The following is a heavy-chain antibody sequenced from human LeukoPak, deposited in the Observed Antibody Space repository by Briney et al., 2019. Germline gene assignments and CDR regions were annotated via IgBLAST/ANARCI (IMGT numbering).Heavy chain of an antibody. CDR2: INWNGGST. J-gene: IGHJ4*02. CDR1: GFTFEDYG. CDR3: TRDRTSSSWSVSDY. V-gene: IGHV3-20*04. Sequence: GGSLRLSCAASGFTFEDYGMSWVRQVPGKGLEWVSGINWNGGSTGYADSVEGRFTISRDNAKNSLYLQMNSLRVEDTALYYCTRDRTSSSWSVSDYWGQGTLVTVSS. D-gene: IGHD6-13*01.